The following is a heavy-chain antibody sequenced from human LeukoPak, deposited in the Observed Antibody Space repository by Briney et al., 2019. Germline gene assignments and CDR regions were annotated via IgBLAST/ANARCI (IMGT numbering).Heavy chain of an antibody. CDR3: ARDNSATVKGECSGACYWWFDP. V-gene: IGHV1-46*01. CDR2: MSPTGDST. Sequence: ASVKVSCKASGYPFTKYYMHWVRQAPGHGLEWMGLMSPTGDSTLDSQKFQGRVTMTRDTSTSTDYMELSSLRSEDTAVYYCARDNSATVKGECSGACYWWFDPWGQGTLVTVSS. J-gene: IGHJ5*02. D-gene: IGHD6-19*01. CDR1: GYPFTKYY.